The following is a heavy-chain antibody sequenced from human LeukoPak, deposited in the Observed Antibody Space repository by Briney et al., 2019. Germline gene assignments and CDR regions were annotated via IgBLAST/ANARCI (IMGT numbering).Heavy chain of an antibody. Sequence: PGGSLRLSCAASGFTFSNAWMSWVRQAPGKGLEWVANIKQDGSEKYYVDSVKGRFTISRDNAKNSLYLQMNSLRAEDTAVYYCARDPLYSSGWYYFDYWGQGTLVTVSS. D-gene: IGHD6-19*01. CDR3: ARDPLYSSGWYYFDY. V-gene: IGHV3-7*01. CDR2: IKQDGSEK. J-gene: IGHJ4*02. CDR1: GFTFSNAW.